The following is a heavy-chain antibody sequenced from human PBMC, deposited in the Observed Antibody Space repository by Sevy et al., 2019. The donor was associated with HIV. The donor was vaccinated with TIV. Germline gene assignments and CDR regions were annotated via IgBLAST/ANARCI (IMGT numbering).Heavy chain of an antibody. CDR3: ARDRWAKYPEDGFDI. J-gene: IGHJ3*02. V-gene: IGHV3-7*01. CDR1: GFTFSDYW. CDR2: INQDGSEK. Sequence: GGSLRLSCAASGFTFSDYWMSWVRQAPEKGLEWVANINQDGSEKKFVGSVKGRFTISRDNAKNSVYLQMNSLTAEDTAVYYCARDRWAKYPEDGFDIWGQGTMVTVSS.